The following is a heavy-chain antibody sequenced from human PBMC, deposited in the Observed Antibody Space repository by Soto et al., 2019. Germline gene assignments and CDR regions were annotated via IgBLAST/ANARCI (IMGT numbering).Heavy chain of an antibody. D-gene: IGHD6-13*01. V-gene: IGHV3-23*01. CDR1: GFTFSSYA. J-gene: IGHJ6*02. Sequence: GGSLRLSCAASGFTFSSYAMSWVRQAPGKGLEWVSAISGSGGSTYYADSVKGRFTISRDNSKITLYLQMNSLRAEDTAVYYCAKSSRGFYSSSLPNYYYGMDVWGQGTTVTVSS. CDR3: AKSSRGFYSSSLPNYYYGMDV. CDR2: ISGSGGST.